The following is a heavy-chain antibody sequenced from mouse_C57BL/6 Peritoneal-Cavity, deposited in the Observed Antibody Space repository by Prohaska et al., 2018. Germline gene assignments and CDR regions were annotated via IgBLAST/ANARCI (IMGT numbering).Heavy chain of an antibody. J-gene: IGHJ1*02. CDR2: SNSDGSEI. CDR1: GFTFSGFW. Sequence: EVQLLETGGGLVQPGGSRGLSCEGSGFTFSGFWMSWVRQTPGKTLEWIGDSNSDGSEINYAPSIKDRFTIFRDNDKSTLYLQMSNVRSEDTATYFCMRYGPYWYFDVWGTGTTVKVSS. CDR3: MRYGPYWYFDV. V-gene: IGHV11-2*01. D-gene: IGHD3-1*01.